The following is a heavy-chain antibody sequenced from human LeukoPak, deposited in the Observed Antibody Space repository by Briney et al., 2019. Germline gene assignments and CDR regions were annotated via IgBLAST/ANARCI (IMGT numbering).Heavy chain of an antibody. CDR2: MSPKSGNT. J-gene: IGHJ6*02. Sequence: GASVKVSCKVSGYTFTDYDINWVRQATGQGLEWMGWMSPKSGNTGYAQKFQGRVTMTTYTSITTAYMELSSLGSEDTAVYYCATDIQDNRCLAPYYGKDGLGQGTTVTVSS. D-gene: IGHD3-9*01. CDR3: ATDIQDNRCLAPYYGKDG. V-gene: IGHV1-8*01. CDR1: GYTFTDYD.